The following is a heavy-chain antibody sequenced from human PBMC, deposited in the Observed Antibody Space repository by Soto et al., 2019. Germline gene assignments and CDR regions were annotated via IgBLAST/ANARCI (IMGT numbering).Heavy chain of an antibody. J-gene: IGHJ3*02. V-gene: IGHV4-31*11. CDR3: ARAVEMATINGYPFDI. CDR2: IYYSGST. D-gene: IGHD5-12*01. Sequence: TCAVFGGTTNTGGHSWSRIRHHPGKGLEWIGYIYYSGSTYYNPSLKSRVTISVDTSKNQFSLKLSSVTAADTAVYYCARAVEMATINGYPFDIWCQGTMVT. CDR1: GGTTNTGGHS.